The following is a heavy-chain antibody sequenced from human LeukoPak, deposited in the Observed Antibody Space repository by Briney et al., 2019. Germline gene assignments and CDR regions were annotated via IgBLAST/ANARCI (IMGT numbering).Heavy chain of an antibody. CDR2: IYNSGTT. D-gene: IGHD3-10*01. CDR1: GASISGYF. V-gene: IGHV4-59*08. CDR3: ARWWDHYGGGWGFDY. J-gene: IGHJ4*02. Sequence: KPSETLSLTCTVSGASISGYFWSGVRRPPGKHWEWMGYIYNSGTTAYNPSLKSRVTISADTSKNQFSLRLTSVTAADTAVYYCARWWDHYGGGWGFDYWGQGTLVTVSS.